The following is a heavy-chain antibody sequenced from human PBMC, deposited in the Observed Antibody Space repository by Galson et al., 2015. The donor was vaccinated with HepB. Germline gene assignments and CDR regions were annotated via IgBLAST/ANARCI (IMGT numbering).Heavy chain of an antibody. CDR3: AKDTAYTSPPSLIDY. CDR2: ISGSGGST. Sequence: SLRLSCAASGFTFSSYAMSWVRQAPGKGLEWVSAISGSGGSTYYADSVKGRFTISGDNSKNTLYLQMNSLRAEDTAVYYCAKDTAYTSPPSLIDYWGQGTLVTVSS. J-gene: IGHJ4*02. CDR1: GFTFSSYA. D-gene: IGHD2-2*01. V-gene: IGHV3-23*01.